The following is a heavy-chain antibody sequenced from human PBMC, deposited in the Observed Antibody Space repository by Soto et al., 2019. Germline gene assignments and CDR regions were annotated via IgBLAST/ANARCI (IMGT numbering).Heavy chain of an antibody. V-gene: IGHV1-69*13. J-gene: IGHJ4*02. D-gene: IGHD6-13*01. CDR3: ARGSAAGSQYGDFDY. CDR1: GGTFSSYA. CDR2: IIPIFGTA. Sequence: SVKVSCKASGGTFSSYAISWVRQAPGQGLEWMGGIIPIFGTANYAQKFQGRVTVTADESTSTAYMELSSLRSEDTAVYYCARGSAAGSQYGDFDYWGQGTLVTVSS.